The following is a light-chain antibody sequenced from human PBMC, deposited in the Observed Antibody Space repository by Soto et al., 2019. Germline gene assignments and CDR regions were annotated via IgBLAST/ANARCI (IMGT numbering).Light chain of an antibody. Sequence: EIVLTQSPGTLSLSPGERATLSCGASQSVSSSYLAWYQQKPGQAPRLLIYGASSRATGIPDRFSSSGSGTDFTLTISRLEPEDFAVYYCQQYGSSPPITFGQGTRLEIK. J-gene: IGKJ5*01. CDR3: QQYGSSPPIT. CDR1: QSVSSSY. V-gene: IGKV3-20*01. CDR2: GAS.